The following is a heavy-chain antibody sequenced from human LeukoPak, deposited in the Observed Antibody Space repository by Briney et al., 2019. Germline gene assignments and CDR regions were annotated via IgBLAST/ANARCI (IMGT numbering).Heavy chain of an antibody. J-gene: IGHJ6*02. V-gene: IGHV3-7*01. Sequence: PGGSLRLSCAASGFTFNRYWMTWVRQAPGKGLEWVFNINLDGSEKYYVDSVKGRFTVSRDNAEKSLFLQMNSLRAEDTAVYYCARDYAAGAIDGWGRGTTVTVSS. CDR2: INLDGSEK. CDR3: ARDYAAGAIDG. CDR1: GFTFNRYW. D-gene: IGHD6-13*01.